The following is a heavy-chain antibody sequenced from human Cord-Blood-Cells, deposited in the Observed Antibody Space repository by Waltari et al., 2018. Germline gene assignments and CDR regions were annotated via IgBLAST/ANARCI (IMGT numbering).Heavy chain of an antibody. CDR1: GFTFSSYG. D-gene: IGHD7-27*01. CDR2: ISYDGSNK. Sequence: QVQLVESGGGVVQPGRSLRLSCAASGFTFSSYGMHWVRQAPGKGLGWVAVISYDGSNKYYADSVKGRVTISRDNSKNTLYLQMNSLRAEDTAVYYCAINWEFDYWGQGTLVTVSS. V-gene: IGHV3-30*03. J-gene: IGHJ4*02. CDR3: AINWEFDY.